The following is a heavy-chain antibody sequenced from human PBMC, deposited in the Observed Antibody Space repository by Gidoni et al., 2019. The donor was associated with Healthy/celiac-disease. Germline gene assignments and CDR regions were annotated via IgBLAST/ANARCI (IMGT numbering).Heavy chain of an antibody. D-gene: IGHD3-22*01. V-gene: IGHV3-23*01. J-gene: IGHJ4*02. CDR2: ISGSGGST. CDR1: GFTFSSYA. Sequence: EVQLLESGGGLVQPGGSLRLSCAASGFTFSSYAMSWVRQAPGKGLEWVSAISGSGGSTYYADAVKGRFTISRDNSKNTLYLQMISLRAEDTAVYYCAKDGYDYDSSGYSPLDYWGQGTLVTVSS. CDR3: AKDGYDYDSSGYSPLDY.